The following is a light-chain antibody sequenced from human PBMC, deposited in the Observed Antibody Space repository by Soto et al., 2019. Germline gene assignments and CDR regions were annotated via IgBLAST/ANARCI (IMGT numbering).Light chain of an antibody. Sequence: DVVMTQSPLSLPVTLGQPASLSCRSSQSLVFTDGNIYLNWLQQRPGQSPRRLIYQVSRRDSGVPDRFSGRGSGTDFTLTITRVEAEDVAIYYCMQGTYWPYTFGQGTKLEIE. J-gene: IGKJ2*01. V-gene: IGKV2-30*01. CDR1: QSLVFTDGNIY. CDR2: QVS. CDR3: MQGTYWPYT.